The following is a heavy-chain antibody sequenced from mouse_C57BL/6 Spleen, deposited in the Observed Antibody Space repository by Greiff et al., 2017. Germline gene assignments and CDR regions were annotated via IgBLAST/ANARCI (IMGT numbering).Heavy chain of an antibody. D-gene: IGHD2-2*01. V-gene: IGHV3-6*01. Sequence: EVKLQESGPGLVKPSQSLSLTCSVTGYSITSGYYWNWIRQFPGNKLEWMGYISYDGSNNYNPSLKNRISITRDTSKNQFFLKLNCVTTEDTATYYCARDWGYDGAYWGQGTLVTVSA. J-gene: IGHJ3*01. CDR2: ISYDGSN. CDR3: ARDWGYDGAY. CDR1: GYSITSGYY.